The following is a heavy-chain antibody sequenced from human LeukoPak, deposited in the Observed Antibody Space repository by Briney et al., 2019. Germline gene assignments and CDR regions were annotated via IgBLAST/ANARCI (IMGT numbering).Heavy chain of an antibody. CDR2: IYTSGST. Sequence: SETLSLTCAVYGGSFSGYYWSWIRQPAGKGLEWIGRIYTSGSTNYNPSLKSRVTISVDTSKNQFSLKLSSVTAADTAVYYCARDRVSSSWFYDAFDIWGQGTMVTVSS. CDR3: ARDRVSSSWFYDAFDI. CDR1: GGSFSGYY. V-gene: IGHV4-4*07. J-gene: IGHJ3*02. D-gene: IGHD6-13*01.